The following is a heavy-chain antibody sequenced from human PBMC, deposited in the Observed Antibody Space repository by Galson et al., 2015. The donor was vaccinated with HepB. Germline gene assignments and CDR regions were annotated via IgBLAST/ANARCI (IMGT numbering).Heavy chain of an antibody. CDR1: GYTFTSYV. J-gene: IGHJ5*02. Sequence: VKVSCKASGYTFTSYVMHWVRQAPGQRLEWMGWINAGNGNTKYSQKFQGRVTITRDTSASTAYMELSSLRSEDTAVYYCARVWAGYCSSTSCYAGWFDPWGQGTQVTVSS. CDR3: ARVWAGYCSSTSCYAGWFDP. D-gene: IGHD2-2*01. CDR2: INAGNGNT. V-gene: IGHV1-3*01.